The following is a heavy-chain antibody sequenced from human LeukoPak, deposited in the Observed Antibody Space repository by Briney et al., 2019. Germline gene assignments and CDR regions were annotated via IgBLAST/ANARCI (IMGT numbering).Heavy chain of an antibody. V-gene: IGHV5-51*01. D-gene: IGHD3-22*01. CDR2: IYPGDSDT. CDR3: ARLPYYYDSSGYRLDI. J-gene: IGHJ3*02. CDR1: GYSFTTYW. Sequence: GESLKISCKGSGYSFTTYWIGWVRQMPGKGLEWMGIIYPGDSDTRYSPSFQGQVTISADKSISTAYLQWSSLKASDTAMYYCARLPYYYDSSGYRLDIWGQGTMVTVSS.